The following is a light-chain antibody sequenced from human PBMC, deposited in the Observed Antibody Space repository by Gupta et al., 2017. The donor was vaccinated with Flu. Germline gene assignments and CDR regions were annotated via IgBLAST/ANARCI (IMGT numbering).Light chain of an antibody. CDR1: QRVGNNC. CDR2: GAY. J-gene: IGKJ3*01. CDR3: QQDSSSRS. V-gene: IGKV3-20*01. Sequence: EIVLTHSPRTLSLSPGEIATLSCRASQRVGNNCVAWYQKKSGQAHRLIIYGAYRRARGTADRFSGSGGGKEFTLTSSRREDEECAVYYGQQDSSSRSFGHGTKVDIK.